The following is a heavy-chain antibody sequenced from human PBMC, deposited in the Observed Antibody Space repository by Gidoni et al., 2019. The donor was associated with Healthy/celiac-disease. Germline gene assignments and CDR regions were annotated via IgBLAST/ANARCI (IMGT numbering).Heavy chain of an antibody. CDR2: ISWNSGSI. CDR1: ASTFDDYA. Sequence: EVQLVESGGGLVLPGRSLNLSCAASASTFDDYAMHWVRQVPGKGVEWVSGISWNSGSIGYADSVKGRFTITRDNAKNSLYLQMNSLRAEDTALYYCAKDLASIAAAYWGQGTLVTVSS. J-gene: IGHJ4*02. V-gene: IGHV3-9*01. CDR3: AKDLASIAAAY. D-gene: IGHD6-13*01.